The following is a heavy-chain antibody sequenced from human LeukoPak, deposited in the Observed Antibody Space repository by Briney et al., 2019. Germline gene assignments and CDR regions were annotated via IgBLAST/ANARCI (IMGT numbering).Heavy chain of an antibody. V-gene: IGHV4-30-2*01. CDR1: GGSISSGGYS. D-gene: IGHD3-9*01. CDR2: IYHSGST. J-gene: IGHJ4*02. Sequence: PSQTLSLTCAVSGGSISSGGYSWSWIRQPPGKGLEWIGYIYHSGSTYYNPSLKSRVTISVDRSKNQFSLKLSSVTAADTAVYYCARVVRNYDILTGYYSYYFDYWGQGTLVTVSS. CDR3: ARVVRNYDILTGYYSYYFDY.